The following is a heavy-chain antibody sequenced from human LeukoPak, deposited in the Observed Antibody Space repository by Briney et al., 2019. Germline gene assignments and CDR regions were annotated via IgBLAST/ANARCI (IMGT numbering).Heavy chain of an antibody. J-gene: IGHJ6*03. V-gene: IGHV4-4*07. CDR1: GGSIISNY. D-gene: IGHD3-22*01. CDR2: IYGSGIT. Sequence: SETLSLTCTVSGGSIISNYWSWIRQSAGTGLEWIGRIYGSGITDYNPSLKSRVTMSLDTSRKQFSLRLTSVTAADTAVYYCARLKFYDSAGYSPGYYMDVWGKGTTVSVFS. CDR3: ARLKFYDSAGYSPGYYMDV.